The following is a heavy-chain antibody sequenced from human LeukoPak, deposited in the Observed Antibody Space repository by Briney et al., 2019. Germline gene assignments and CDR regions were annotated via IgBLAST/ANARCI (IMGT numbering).Heavy chain of an antibody. J-gene: IGHJ4*02. V-gene: IGHV1-46*01. CDR2: IDPSGDTT. CDR1: GFIFTHYY. CDR3: ARGGVLQLLDH. Sequence: ASVKVSCMASGFIFTHYYMHWVRQAPGQGLEWMGMIDPSGDTTRYAQKFQGRVTMTRDMSTSTVYMELSSLRSEDTAVYYCARGGVLQLLDHWGQGTLVTVSS. D-gene: IGHD6-13*01.